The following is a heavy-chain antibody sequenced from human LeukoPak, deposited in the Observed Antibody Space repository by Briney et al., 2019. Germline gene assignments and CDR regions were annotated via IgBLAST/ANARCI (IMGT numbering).Heavy chain of an antibody. D-gene: IGHD3-10*01. J-gene: IGHJ4*02. CDR2: INHSGST. Sequence: PSETLSLTCAVYGGSFSGYYWSWIRQPPGKGLEWIGEINHSGSTNYNPSLKSRVTISVDTSKNQFSLKLSSVTAADTAVYYCARLWFGESTYFDYGGQGTLVTVSS. CDR3: ARLWFGESTYFDY. CDR1: GGSFSGYY. V-gene: IGHV4-34*01.